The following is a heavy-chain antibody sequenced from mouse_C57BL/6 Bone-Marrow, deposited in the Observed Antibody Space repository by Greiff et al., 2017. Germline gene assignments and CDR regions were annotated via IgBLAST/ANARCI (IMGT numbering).Heavy chain of an antibody. J-gene: IGHJ2*01. Sequence: QVQLQQSGPELVKPGASVKISCKASGYAFSSSWMNWVKQRPGKGLEWIGRIYPGDGDTNYNGKFKGKATLTADKSSSTAYMQLSSLTSEYSAVYLCASEAYYSNYTPFFEYWGQGTTLTVSS. CDR1: GYAFSSSW. D-gene: IGHD2-5*01. V-gene: IGHV1-82*01. CDR2: IYPGDGDT. CDR3: ASEAYYSNYTPFFEY.